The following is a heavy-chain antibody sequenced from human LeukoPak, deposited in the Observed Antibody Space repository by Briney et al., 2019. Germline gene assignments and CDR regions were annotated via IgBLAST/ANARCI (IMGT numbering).Heavy chain of an antibody. Sequence: SEALSLTCTVSGGSISSYYWSWIRQPPGKGLEWIGYMYYSGSTNYNPSLKSRVTISVDMSKNQVSLKLSSVTAADTAVYFCARAVTGTSPLGYWGQGALVTVSS. CDR1: GGSISSYY. CDR3: ARAVTGTSPLGY. J-gene: IGHJ4*02. V-gene: IGHV4-59*01. D-gene: IGHD6-19*01. CDR2: MYYSGST.